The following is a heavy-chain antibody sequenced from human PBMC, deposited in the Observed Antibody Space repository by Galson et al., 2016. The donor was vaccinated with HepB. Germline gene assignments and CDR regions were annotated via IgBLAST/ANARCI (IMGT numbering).Heavy chain of an antibody. Sequence: SLRLSCAASGFTFSSFWMSWVRQAPGKGLEWVANIKQDGSEKSYVDSVKGRFTISRDKAKNSLFLQMNSLRADDTAVYYCARALATSYWGQGALVTVSA. V-gene: IGHV3-7*05. CDR3: ARALATSY. D-gene: IGHD1-26*01. CDR1: GFTFSSFW. J-gene: IGHJ4*02. CDR2: IKQDGSEK.